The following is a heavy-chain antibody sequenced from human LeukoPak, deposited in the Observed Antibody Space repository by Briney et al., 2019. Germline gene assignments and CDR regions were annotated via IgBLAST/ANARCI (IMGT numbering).Heavy chain of an antibody. J-gene: IGHJ6*02. Sequence: GGSLRPSCAASGFSFSDYYMSWIRQAPGKGLEWVSYISSSGSTIYYADSVKGRFTISRDNAKNSLYLQMNSLRAEDTAVYYCARGSLHHSSYGMDVWGQGTTVTVSS. CDR1: GFSFSDYY. CDR2: ISSSGSTI. D-gene: IGHD1-14*01. CDR3: ARGSLHHSSYGMDV. V-gene: IGHV3-11*01.